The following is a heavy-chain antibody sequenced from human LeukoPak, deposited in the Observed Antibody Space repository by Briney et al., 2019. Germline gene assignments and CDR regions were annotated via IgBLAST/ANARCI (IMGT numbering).Heavy chain of an antibody. J-gene: IGHJ4*01. D-gene: IGHD4-11*01. CDR2: IFYTGTT. V-gene: IGHV4-59*01. CDR1: GGSLSNYY. Sequence: PSETLSLTCTVCGGSLSNYYWTWLRQSPGKGLEGIAYIFYTGTTNYNPSLKSRVTISVDTSRNQFPLRLNSVTAADTALYYCARLRGNYFPDYWGHGTLVTVSS. CDR3: ARLRGNYFPDY.